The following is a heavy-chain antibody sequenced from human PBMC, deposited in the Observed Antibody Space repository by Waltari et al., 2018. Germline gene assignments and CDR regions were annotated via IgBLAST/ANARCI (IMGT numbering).Heavy chain of an antibody. CDR3: ARDFNNNGMDV. Sequence: QLQLMESGGTLVKPGGSLRLSCVASGFNFSAWYMAWIRQTPGKGLELVAYMSNNGNMKVYADSVRGRFTVSRDHAKNSVYLQMDSLRSDDTAIYYCARDFNNNGMDVWG. CDR1: GFNFSAWY. J-gene: IGHJ6*02. V-gene: IGHV3-11*01. CDR2: MSNNGNMK.